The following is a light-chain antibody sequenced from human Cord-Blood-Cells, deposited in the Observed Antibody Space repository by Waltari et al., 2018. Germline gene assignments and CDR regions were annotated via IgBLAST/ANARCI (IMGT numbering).Light chain of an antibody. Sequence: QSALTQPASVSGSPGQSITIPCTGTSSAVGSYNLVSWYQQHPGKAPKPMIYEGSKRPSGVSNRFSGSKSGNTASLTISGVQAEDEADYYCCSYAGSSTFVFGGGTKLTVL. V-gene: IGLV2-23*03. CDR3: CSYAGSSTFV. CDR1: SSAVGSYNL. J-gene: IGLJ3*02. CDR2: EGS.